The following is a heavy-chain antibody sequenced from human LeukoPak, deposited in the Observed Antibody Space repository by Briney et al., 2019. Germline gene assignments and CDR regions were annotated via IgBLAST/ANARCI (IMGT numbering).Heavy chain of an antibody. D-gene: IGHD1-26*01. CDR1: GFTFSTYW. CDR3: AKDSPFGGN. J-gene: IGHJ4*02. Sequence: GGSLRLSCAASGFTFSTYWMSWVRQAPGKGLEWVANIKGDGSEKNYVGSVKGRFTISRDNAKNSLYLQMNSLRAEDTAVYYCAKDSPFGGNWGQGTLATVSS. CDR2: IKGDGSEK. V-gene: IGHV3-7*01.